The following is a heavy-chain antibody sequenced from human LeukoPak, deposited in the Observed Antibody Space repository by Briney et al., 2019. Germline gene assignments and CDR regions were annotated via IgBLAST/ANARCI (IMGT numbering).Heavy chain of an antibody. CDR3: AKDIYYYGSGSYYTLYYYYYGMDV. CDR2: ISGSGGST. D-gene: IGHD3-10*01. J-gene: IGHJ6*02. CDR1: GFTFSSYA. V-gene: IGHV3-23*01. Sequence: PGGSLRLSCAASGFTFSSYAMSWVRQAPGKGLEWASAISGSGGSTYYADSVKGRFTISRDNSKNTLYLQMNSLRAEDTAVYYCAKDIYYYGSGSYYTLYYYYYGMDVWGQGTTVTVSS.